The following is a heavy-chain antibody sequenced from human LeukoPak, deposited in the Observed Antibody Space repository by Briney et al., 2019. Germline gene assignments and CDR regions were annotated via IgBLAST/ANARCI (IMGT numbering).Heavy chain of an antibody. J-gene: IGHJ4*02. Sequence: GGSLRLSCAASGSTFSSYAMSWVRQAPGKGLEWVSAISGSGGSTYYADSVKGRFTISRDNSKNTLYLQMNSLRAEDTAVYYCAKDQQYQLLYGNLDYWGQGTLVTVSS. CDR2: ISGSGGST. CDR1: GSTFSSYA. V-gene: IGHV3-23*01. D-gene: IGHD2-2*02. CDR3: AKDQQYQLLYGNLDY.